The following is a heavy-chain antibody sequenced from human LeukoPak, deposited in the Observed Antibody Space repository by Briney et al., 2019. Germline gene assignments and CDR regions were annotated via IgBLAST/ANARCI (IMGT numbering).Heavy chain of an antibody. V-gene: IGHV3-48*01. Sequence: GGSLRLSCVASGFTVSRDGMNWVRQAPGKGLEWLSYISSGGSTIYYADSVKGRFTISRDNAKNSLYLQMNNLRAEDTAVYYCAKGGPYDILTGKNVFDIWGQGTTVTVSS. D-gene: IGHD3-9*01. CDR3: AKGGPYDILTGKNVFDI. J-gene: IGHJ3*02. CDR1: GFTVSRDG. CDR2: ISSGGSTI.